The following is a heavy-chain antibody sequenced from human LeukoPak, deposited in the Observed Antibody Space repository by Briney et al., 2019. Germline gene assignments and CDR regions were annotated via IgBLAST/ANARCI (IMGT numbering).Heavy chain of an antibody. CDR3: AIGYCSGGSCYAVFDY. CDR2: INPNSGGT. CDR1: GYAFTGYY. D-gene: IGHD2-15*01. Sequence: ASVKVSCKASGYAFTGYYMHWVRQAPGQGLEWMGWINPNSGGTNYAQKFQGRVTMTRDTSISTAYMELSRLRSDDTAVYYCAIGYCSGGSCYAVFDYWGQGTLVTVSS. V-gene: IGHV1-2*02. J-gene: IGHJ4*02.